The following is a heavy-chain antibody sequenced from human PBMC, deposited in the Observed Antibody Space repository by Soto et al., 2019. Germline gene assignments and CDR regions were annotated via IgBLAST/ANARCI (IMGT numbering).Heavy chain of an antibody. V-gene: IGHV4-30-4*02. J-gene: IGHJ3*02. CDR2: IYYSGST. CDR1: GGSISSGDYY. Sequence: SETLSLTCTVSGGSISSGDYYWSWIRQPPGKGLEWIGYIYYSGSTYYNPSLKSRVTISVDTSRNQFSLKLSSVTAADTAVYYCARVWGGAFDIWGQGTMVTVSS. CDR3: ARVWGGAFDI. D-gene: IGHD3-10*01.